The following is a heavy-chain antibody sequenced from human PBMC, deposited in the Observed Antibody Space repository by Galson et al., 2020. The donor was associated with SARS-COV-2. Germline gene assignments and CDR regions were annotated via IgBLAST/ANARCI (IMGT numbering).Heavy chain of an antibody. CDR1: AGSISSYY. V-gene: IGHV4-59*01. J-gene: IGHJ6*03. Sequence: SETLSLTCNVLAGSISSYYWSWLRQPPGKGLEWIGYIYYSGSTNYNPSLKSRVTISVDTSKNQFSLKLSTVTAADTAVYYCARVGSSYRCLDYYMDVWGKGTTVTISS. CDR2: IYYSGST. D-gene: IGHD5-18*01. CDR3: ARVGSSYRCLDYYMDV.